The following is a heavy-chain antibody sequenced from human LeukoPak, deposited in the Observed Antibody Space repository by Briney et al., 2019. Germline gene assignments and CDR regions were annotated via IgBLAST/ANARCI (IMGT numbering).Heavy chain of an antibody. CDR3: ARDRLDTAMVLYYYYYMDV. CDR1: GFTFSSYS. J-gene: IGHJ6*03. D-gene: IGHD5-18*01. Sequence: GGSLRLSCAASGFTFSSYSMNWVRQAPGKGLEWVSYISSSSSTIYYADSVKGRFTISRDNAKNSLYLQMNSLRAEDTAVYYCARDRLDTAMVLYYYYYMDVWGKGTTVTVSS. CDR2: ISSSSSTI. V-gene: IGHV3-48*01.